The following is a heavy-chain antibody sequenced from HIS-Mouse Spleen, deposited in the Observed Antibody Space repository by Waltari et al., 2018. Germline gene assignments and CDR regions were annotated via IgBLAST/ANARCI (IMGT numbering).Heavy chain of an antibody. Sequence: QVQLQQWGAGLLKPSETLSLTCAVYGGSFSGYYWSWIRQPPGKGLEWIGEINHSGSTYYNPSLKSRVTISVDTSKNQFSLKLSSVTAADTAVYYCAREIPYSSSWYDWYFDLWGRGTLVTVSS. V-gene: IGHV4-34*01. CDR1: GGSFSGYY. J-gene: IGHJ2*01. CDR2: INHSGST. D-gene: IGHD6-13*01. CDR3: AREIPYSSSWYDWYFDL.